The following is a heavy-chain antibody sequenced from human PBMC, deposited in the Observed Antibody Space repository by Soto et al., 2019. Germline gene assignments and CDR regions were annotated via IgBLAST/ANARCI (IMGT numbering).Heavy chain of an antibody. CDR2: ISSNGVGT. CDR1: GFTLSGYX. D-gene: IGHD6-6*01. J-gene: IGHJ6*03. Sequence: XXXXSGFTLSGYXXXWVRXXPXXXXEYVSGISSNGVGTYYANSVQGRFTXSXXXXXXXXXXXXXSXRPEDMAVYYCARRARPDFYYMDVWGKGTTVTVSS. CDR3: ARRARPDFYYMDV. V-gene: IGHV3-64*01.